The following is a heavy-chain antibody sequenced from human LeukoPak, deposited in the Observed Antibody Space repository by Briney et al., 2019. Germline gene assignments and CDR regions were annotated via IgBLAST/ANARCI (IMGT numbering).Heavy chain of an antibody. CDR2: IYYSGST. Sequence: SETLSLTCTVSGGSISSSSYYWGWIRQPPGKGLEWIGSIYYSGSTYYNPSLKSRVTISVDTSKNQFSLKLSSVTAADTAVYYCARDQGSSALHYYYYMDVWGKGTTVTVSS. J-gene: IGHJ6*03. V-gene: IGHV4-39*07. CDR3: ARDQGSSALHYYYYMDV. CDR1: GGSISSSSYY. D-gene: IGHD6-6*01.